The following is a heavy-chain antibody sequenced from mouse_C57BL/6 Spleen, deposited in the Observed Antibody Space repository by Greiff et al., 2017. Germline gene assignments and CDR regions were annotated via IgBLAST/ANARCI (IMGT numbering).Heavy chain of an antibody. D-gene: IGHD2-4*01. J-gene: IGHJ3*01. CDR2: IYPGNSDT. V-gene: IGHV1-5*01. Sequence: EVKLMESGTVLARPGASVKMSCKTSGYTFTSYWMHWVKQRPGQGLEWIGAIYPGNSDTSYNQKFKGKAKLTAVTSASTAYMELSSLTNEDSAVYYCTRGIYYDYDRDAYWGQGTLVTVSA. CDR3: TRGIYYDYDRDAY. CDR1: GYTFTSYW.